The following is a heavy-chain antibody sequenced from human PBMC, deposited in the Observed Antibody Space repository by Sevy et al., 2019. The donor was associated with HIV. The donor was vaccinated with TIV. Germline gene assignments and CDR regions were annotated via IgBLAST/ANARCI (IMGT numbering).Heavy chain of an antibody. Sequence: ASVKVSCKVSGYTLSKLSMHWVRQAPGKGLEWLGGFDPEDGETFYGQKFQGRVIMTEDTATDTAYMELSSLRSEDTAVYYCATLDFWSDYPFYGTDLRGQGTTVTVSS. D-gene: IGHD3-3*01. V-gene: IGHV1-24*01. J-gene: IGHJ6*01. CDR3: ATLDFWSDYPFYGTDL. CDR1: GYTLSKLS. CDR2: FDPEDGET.